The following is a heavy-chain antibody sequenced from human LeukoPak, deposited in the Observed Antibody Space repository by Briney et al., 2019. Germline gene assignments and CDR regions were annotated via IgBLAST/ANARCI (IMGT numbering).Heavy chain of an antibody. CDR1: GFTFNNFA. D-gene: IGHD4-23*01. Sequence: GGSLRLSCAASGFTFNNFALSWVRQAPEKGLEWVATIIGRGGSSSHAASVNGRFTIFRDNSNNTLYLHMSRLRDDDTAVYYCAKHPGPYGGNPFNSWGLGMLVTVSS. V-gene: IGHV3-23*01. CDR2: IIGRGGSS. CDR3: AKHPGPYGGNPFNS. J-gene: IGHJ4*02.